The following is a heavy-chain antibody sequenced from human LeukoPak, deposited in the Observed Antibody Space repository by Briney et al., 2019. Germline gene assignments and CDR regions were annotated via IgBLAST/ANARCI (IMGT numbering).Heavy chain of an antibody. V-gene: IGHV4-34*01. D-gene: IGHD2-2*01. CDR2: INHSGST. J-gene: IGHJ4*02. CDR3: ARRTVVVPAAVRGFDY. Sequence: KPSETLSLTCAVYGGSFSGYYWSWIRQPPGKGLEWIGEINHSGSTYYNPSLKSRVTISVDTSKTQFSLKLSSVTAADTAVYYCARRTVVVPAAVRGFDYWDQGTLVTVSS. CDR1: GGSFSGYY.